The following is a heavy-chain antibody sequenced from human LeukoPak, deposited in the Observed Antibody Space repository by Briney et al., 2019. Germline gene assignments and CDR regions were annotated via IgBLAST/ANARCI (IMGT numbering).Heavy chain of an antibody. CDR3: ARVWGDGYRSGGFDY. CDR1: GYTFTSYY. D-gene: IGHD5-24*01. CDR2: INPSGGST. J-gene: IGHJ4*02. Sequence: ASVKVSCKASGYTFTSYYMHWVRQAPGQGLEWMGIINPSGGSTSYAQKFQGRVTMTRDMSTSTVYMELSSLRSDDTAVYYCARVWGDGYRSGGFDYWGQGTLVTVSS. V-gene: IGHV1-46*01.